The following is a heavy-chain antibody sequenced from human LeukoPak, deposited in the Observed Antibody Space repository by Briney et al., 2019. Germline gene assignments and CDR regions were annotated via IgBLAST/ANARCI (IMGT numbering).Heavy chain of an antibody. CDR2: IKQDGSEK. J-gene: IGHJ5*02. CDR3: ARGPTHIVVGNWFDP. V-gene: IGHV3-7*01. D-gene: IGHD2-2*01. CDR1: GFTFSSYA. Sequence: GGSLRLSCAASGFTFSSYAMSWVRQAPGKGLEWVANIKQDGSEKYYVDSVKGRFTISRDNAKNSLYLQMNSLRAEDTAVYYCARGPTHIVVGNWFDPWGQGTLVTVSS.